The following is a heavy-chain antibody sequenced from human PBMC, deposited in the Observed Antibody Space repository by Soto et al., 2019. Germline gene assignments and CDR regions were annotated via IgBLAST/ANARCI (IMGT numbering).Heavy chain of an antibody. D-gene: IGHD3-3*02. V-gene: IGHV2-5*01. J-gene: IGHJ6*02. CDR2: IYWNDDK. CDR1: GFSLNSSGVG. Sequence: SGPTLVNPTHTLTLTCTFSGFSLNSSGVGVGWIRQPPGKALEWLALIYWNDDKRYSPSVQSRLTITKDTSKNQVVLTMTNMDPADTATYYCAHSGRKRFSFFGGVIQTTSDYYYAPDVWGQGTTVTVSS. CDR3: AHSGRKRFSFFGGVIQTTSDYYYAPDV.